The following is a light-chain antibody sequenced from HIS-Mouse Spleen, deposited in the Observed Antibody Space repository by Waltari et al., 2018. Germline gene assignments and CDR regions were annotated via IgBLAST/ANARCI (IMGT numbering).Light chain of an antibody. CDR2: KAS. CDR3: QQYNSYSMYT. J-gene: IGKJ2*01. Sequence: IRMTQSPSSLSASTGDRVTITCRASQSISSWLAWYQQKPGKAPKLLIYKASSLESGVPSRFSGSGSGTEFTLTISSLQPDDFATYYCQQYNSYSMYTFGQGTKLEIK. V-gene: IGKV1-5*03. CDR1: QSISSW.